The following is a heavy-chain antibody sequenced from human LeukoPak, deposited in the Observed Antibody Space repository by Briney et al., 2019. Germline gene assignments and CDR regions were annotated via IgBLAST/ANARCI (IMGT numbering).Heavy chain of an antibody. CDR3: ASHSVVTMDVGDAFDI. J-gene: IGHJ3*02. CDR1: GFTVSSNY. Sequence: GGSLRLSCAASGFTVSSNYMSWVRQAPGKGLEWVSVIYSGGSTYYADSVKGRFTISRDNSKNTLYLQMNSLRAEDTAVYYCASHSVVTMDVGDAFDIWGQGTMVTVSS. D-gene: IGHD5-12*01. V-gene: IGHV3-53*01. CDR2: IYSGGST.